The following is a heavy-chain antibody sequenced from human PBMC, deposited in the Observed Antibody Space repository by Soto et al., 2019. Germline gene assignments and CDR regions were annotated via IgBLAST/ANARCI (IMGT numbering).Heavy chain of an antibody. CDR1: GYTFTSYD. V-gene: IGHV1-8*01. D-gene: IGHD6-13*01. CDR2: MNPNSGNT. CDR3: ARERSAAGTGWFDP. Sequence: QVQLVQSGAEVKKPGASVKVSCKASGYTFTSYDINWVRQATGQGLEWMGWMNPNSGNTGYAQKFQGRVTMTRNTSISTAYMELSSPRSEATAVYYCARERSAAGTGWFDPWGQGTLVTVSS. J-gene: IGHJ5*02.